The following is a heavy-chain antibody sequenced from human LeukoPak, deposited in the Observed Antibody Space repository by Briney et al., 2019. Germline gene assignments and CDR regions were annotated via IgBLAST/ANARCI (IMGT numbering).Heavy chain of an antibody. CDR1: GGTFSSYA. V-gene: IGHV1-69*13. CDR2: IIPIFGTA. J-gene: IGHJ4*02. Sequence: GASVKVSCKASGGTFSSYAISWVRQAPGQGLEWMGGIIPIFGTANYAQKFQGRVTITADESTSTAYMELSSLRSEDTAVYYCARRHSSPGGFDYWGQGTLVTVSS. CDR3: ARRHSSPGGFDY. D-gene: IGHD6-13*01.